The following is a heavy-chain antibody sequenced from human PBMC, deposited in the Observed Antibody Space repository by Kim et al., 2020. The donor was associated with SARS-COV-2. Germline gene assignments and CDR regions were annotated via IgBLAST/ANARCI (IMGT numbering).Heavy chain of an antibody. CDR2: IGTAGDT. J-gene: IGHJ6*02. D-gene: IGHD3-10*01. CDR3: ARDLSGYGSGRIHRGMDV. Sequence: GGSLRLSCAASGFTFSSYDMHWVRQATGKGLEWVSAIGTAGDTYYPGSVKGRFTISRENAKNSLYLQMNSLRAGDTAVYYCARDLSGYGSGRIHRGMDVWGQGTTVTVSS. CDR1: GFTFSSYD. V-gene: IGHV3-13*01.